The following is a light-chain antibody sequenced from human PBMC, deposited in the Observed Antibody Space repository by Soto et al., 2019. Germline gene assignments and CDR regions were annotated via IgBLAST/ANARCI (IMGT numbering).Light chain of an antibody. CDR3: QQYGSSPPIT. J-gene: IGKJ5*01. V-gene: IGKV3D-20*01. CDR2: DAS. CDR1: QIVSSSY. Sequence: EIVLTQSPATLSLSPGERATLSCGASQIVSSSYLAWYQQKPGLAPKLLIYDASSRATGIPDRFSGSGSGTDFTLTISRLEPEDVAVYYCQQYGSSPPITFGQGTRLEIK.